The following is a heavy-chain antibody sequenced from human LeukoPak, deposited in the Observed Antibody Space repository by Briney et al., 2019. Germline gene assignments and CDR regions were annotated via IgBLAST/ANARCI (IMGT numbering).Heavy chain of an antibody. CDR3: ARGPDYYDVDY. Sequence: SGGSLRLSCAASGFTFSDYYMSWIRQAPGKGLEWVSYISSSGSTIYYADSAKGRFTISRDNATNSLYLQMNSLRAEDTAVYYCARGPDYYDVDYWGQGTLVTVSS. CDR2: ISSSGSTI. J-gene: IGHJ4*02. D-gene: IGHD3-22*01. V-gene: IGHV3-11*01. CDR1: GFTFSDYY.